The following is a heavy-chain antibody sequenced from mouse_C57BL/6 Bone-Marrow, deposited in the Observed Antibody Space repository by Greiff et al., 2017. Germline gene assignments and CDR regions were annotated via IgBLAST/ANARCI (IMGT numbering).Heavy chain of an antibody. D-gene: IGHD2-4*01. CDR2: IWGDGST. J-gene: IGHJ3*01. CDR3: ASSGAGLQSAWLAY. CDR1: GFSLTSYG. V-gene: IGHV2-3*01. Sequence: VKLMESGPGLVAPSQSLSITCTVSGFSLTSYGVSWVRQPPGKGLEWLGVIWGDGSTNYTSALISRLSISKDHSKSQVFLKLNSLQTDDTATYYCASSGAGLQSAWLAYWGQGTLVTVSA.